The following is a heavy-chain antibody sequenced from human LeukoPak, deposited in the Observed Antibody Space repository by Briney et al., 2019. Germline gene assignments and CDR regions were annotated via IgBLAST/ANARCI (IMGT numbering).Heavy chain of an antibody. V-gene: IGHV3-23*01. CDR1: GFTFKNYA. CDR2: ISDNDGST. D-gene: IGHD5-18*01. J-gene: IGHJ1*01. CDR3: VRHDSYIPF. Sequence: GGSLTLSCAASGFTFKNYAMGWVRQTPGMGLEWVSAISDNDGSTYYTDSVKGRFTISRDNSKDTVYLQMNNLRAADTALYFCVRHDSYIPFWGQGSLVTVSS.